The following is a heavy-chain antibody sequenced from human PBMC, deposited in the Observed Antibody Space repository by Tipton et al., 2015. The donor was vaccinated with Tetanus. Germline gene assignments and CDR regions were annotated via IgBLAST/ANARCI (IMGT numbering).Heavy chain of an antibody. CDR1: GGSISSGGYY. D-gene: IGHD1-26*01. V-gene: IGHV4-31*03. CDR2: IYYSGST. Sequence: TLSLTCTVSGGSISSGGYYWSWIRQHPGKGLEWIGEIYYSGSTYYNPSLKSRVTISVDTSKNQFSLKLNSVTAADTAVYYCARGQAGGARGGIFFDCWGQGTLVTVSS. CDR3: ARGQAGGARGGIFFDC. J-gene: IGHJ4*02.